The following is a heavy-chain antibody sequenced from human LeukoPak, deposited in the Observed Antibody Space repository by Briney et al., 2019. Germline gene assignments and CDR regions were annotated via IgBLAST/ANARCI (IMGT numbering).Heavy chain of an antibody. D-gene: IGHD6-6*01. CDR2: LIPIFGTA. V-gene: IGHV1-69*05. CDR1: GGTFSSYA. CDR3: ARAYSSSSSGGYYYMDV. Sequence: SVKVSCKASGGTFSSYAISWVRQAPGQGLEWMGGLIPIFGTANYAQKFQGRVTITTDESTSTAYMELSSLRSEDTAVYYCARAYSSSSSGGYYYMDVWGKGTTVTVSS. J-gene: IGHJ6*03.